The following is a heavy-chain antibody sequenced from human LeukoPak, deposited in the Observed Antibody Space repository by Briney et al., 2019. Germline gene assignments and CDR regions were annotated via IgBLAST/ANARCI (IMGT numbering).Heavy chain of an antibody. Sequence: PGGSLRLSCAASGFTFSNCGMHWVPQAPGKGLEWVAVISYDGSNKYYADSVKGRFAISRDNSKNTLYLQMNSLRAEDTAVYYCAKAYGYCTTTSCSHEEFDYWGQGTLVTVSS. CDR1: GFTFSNCG. CDR3: AKAYGYCTTTSCSHEEFDY. J-gene: IGHJ4*02. CDR2: ISYDGSNK. D-gene: IGHD2-2*01. V-gene: IGHV3-30*18.